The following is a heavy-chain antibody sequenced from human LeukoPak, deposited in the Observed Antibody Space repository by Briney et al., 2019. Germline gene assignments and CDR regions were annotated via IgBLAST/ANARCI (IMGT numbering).Heavy chain of an antibody. Sequence: GGSLRLSCAVFGFTVSSNYMNWVRQAPGKGLEWVSVIYSGGSTYYADSVKGRFTISRDNSKNTLYLQMNSLRAEDTAVYYCARSGAAGTFDYWGQGTLVTVSS. CDR2: IYSGGST. J-gene: IGHJ4*02. D-gene: IGHD6-13*01. CDR1: GFTVSSNY. CDR3: ARSGAAGTFDY. V-gene: IGHV3-66*01.